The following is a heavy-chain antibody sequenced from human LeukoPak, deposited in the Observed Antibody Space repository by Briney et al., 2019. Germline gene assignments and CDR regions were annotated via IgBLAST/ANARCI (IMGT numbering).Heavy chain of an antibody. CDR1: GFTFSSYE. CDR3: ARARNDYDSNGFSLLDY. Sequence: PGGSLRLSCAASGFTFSSYEMNWVRQAPGKGLKWVSYISGSGRTMSYADSVKGRFTISRDNSKNTLYLQMNSLRAEDTALYYCARARNDYDSNGFSLLDYWGQGTLVTVSS. V-gene: IGHV3-48*03. D-gene: IGHD3-22*01. J-gene: IGHJ4*02. CDR2: ISGSGRTM.